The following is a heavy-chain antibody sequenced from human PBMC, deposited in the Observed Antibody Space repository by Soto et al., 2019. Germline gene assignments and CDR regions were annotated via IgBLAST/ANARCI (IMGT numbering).Heavy chain of an antibody. D-gene: IGHD3-3*01. CDR2: INHSGST. J-gene: IGHJ6*02. CDR1: GGSFSGYY. V-gene: IGHV4-34*01. CDR3: ARSLRGYYPPLNYYGMDV. Sequence: ETLSLTCAVYGGSFSGYYWSWIRQPPGKGLEWIGEINHSGSTNYNPSLKSRVTISVDTSKNQFSLKLSSVTAADTAVYYCARSLRGYYPPLNYYGMDVWGQGTTVTVSS.